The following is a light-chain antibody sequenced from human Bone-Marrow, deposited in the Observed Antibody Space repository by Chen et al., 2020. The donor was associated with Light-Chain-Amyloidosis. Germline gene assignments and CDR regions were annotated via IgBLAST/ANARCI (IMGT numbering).Light chain of an antibody. Sequence: QSVLTQPPSVSGALGQRVTISCTGSSSNIGAGYDVHWYPHVPGTVPKLVIYGPNYRPSGVPDRFSGSKSGTSASLAITGLQAEDEAVYYCQSYDSSLSVYWLFGGGTNLTVL. J-gene: IGLJ3*02. CDR3: QSYDSSLSVYWL. CDR2: GPN. CDR1: SSNIGAGYD. V-gene: IGLV1-40*01.